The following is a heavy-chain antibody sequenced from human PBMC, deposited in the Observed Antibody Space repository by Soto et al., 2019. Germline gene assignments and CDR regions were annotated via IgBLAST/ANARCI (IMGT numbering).Heavy chain of an antibody. CDR2: IYPADSDI. CDR1: GYGFPSFW. V-gene: IGHV5-51*01. D-gene: IGHD2-2*01. CDR3: AVLLTYRTSTSRPADY. J-gene: IGHJ4*02. Sequence: GESLKISCKGSGYGFPSFWIGWVRQMPGKGLEGMGSIYPADSDIRCSPSFQGQVTISADKSIGTANLQWSSLKASDTAMYYCAVLLTYRTSTSRPADYWGQATVVTVSS.